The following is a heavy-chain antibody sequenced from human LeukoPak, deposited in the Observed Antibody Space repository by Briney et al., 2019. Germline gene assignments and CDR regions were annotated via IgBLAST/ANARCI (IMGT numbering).Heavy chain of an antibody. D-gene: IGHD3-22*01. Sequence: SQTLSLTCTVSGGSISSGGYYWGWIRQPPGKGLEWIGSIYYSGSTYYNPSLKSRVTISVDTSKNQFSLKLSSVTAADTAVYYCARVRYYYDSSGYSSAPAGRAFDIWGQGTMVTVSS. CDR1: GGSISSGGYY. CDR3: ARVRYYYDSSGYSSAPAGRAFDI. CDR2: IYYSGST. J-gene: IGHJ3*02. V-gene: IGHV4-39*07.